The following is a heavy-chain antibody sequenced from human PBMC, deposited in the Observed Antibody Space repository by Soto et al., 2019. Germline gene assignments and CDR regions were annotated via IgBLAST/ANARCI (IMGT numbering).Heavy chain of an antibody. CDR1: GFTFSSYA. CDR2: ISTTSIYK. V-gene: IGHV3-21*01. Sequence: DVQLVESGGGLVRPGGSLRLSCAASGFTFSSYAINWFPQAPGKGLEWVSSISTTSIYKYYADSVKGRFTISRDNPKNSLSLQMNSLRAGDTAVYYCARDSGAYWYIDLWGRGTLVTVSS. CDR3: ARDSGAYWYIDL. J-gene: IGHJ2*01.